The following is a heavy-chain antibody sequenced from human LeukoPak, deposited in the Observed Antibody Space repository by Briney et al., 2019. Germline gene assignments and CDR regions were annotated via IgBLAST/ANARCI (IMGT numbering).Heavy chain of an antibody. J-gene: IGHJ6*02. CDR3: ARGYCSSTSCYRDSYYYYYGMDV. Sequence: ASVKVSCKASGGTFSSYAISWVRQAPGQGLEWMGGIIPIFGTANYAQKLQGRVTMTTDTSTSTAYMELRSLRSDDTAVYYCARGYCSSTSCYRDSYYYYYGMDVWGQGTTVTVSS. CDR2: IIPIFGTA. V-gene: IGHV1-69*05. CDR1: GGTFSSYA. D-gene: IGHD2-2*02.